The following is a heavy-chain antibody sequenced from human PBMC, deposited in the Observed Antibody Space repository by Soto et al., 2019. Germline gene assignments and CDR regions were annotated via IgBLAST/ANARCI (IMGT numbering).Heavy chain of an antibody. CDR1: GGSISSSSYY. Sequence: SETLSLTCTVSGGSISSSSYYWGWIRQPPGKGLEWIGSIYYSGSTYYNPSLKSRVTISVDTSKNQFSLKLSSVTAADTAVYYCARSPHFDWFPAPHNWFDPWGQGTLVPVSS. J-gene: IGHJ5*02. CDR3: ARSPHFDWFPAPHNWFDP. V-gene: IGHV4-39*01. D-gene: IGHD3-9*01. CDR2: IYYSGST.